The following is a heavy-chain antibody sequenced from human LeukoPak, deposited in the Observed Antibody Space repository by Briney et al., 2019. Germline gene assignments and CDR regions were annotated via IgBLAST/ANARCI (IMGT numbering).Heavy chain of an antibody. CDR1: GASITSYY. CDR2: IYYSGGT. Sequence: SETLSLTCAVSGASITSYYWTWIRQPLGKGLEWCGYIYYSGGTDYNPSLKSRVTISVDASDNQFSLRLSSVTAADTAVYYCARERVTGCADGVCYSRFDYWGQGTLVTVSS. V-gene: IGHV4-59*01. D-gene: IGHD2-8*01. J-gene: IGHJ4*02. CDR3: ARERVTGCADGVCYSRFDY.